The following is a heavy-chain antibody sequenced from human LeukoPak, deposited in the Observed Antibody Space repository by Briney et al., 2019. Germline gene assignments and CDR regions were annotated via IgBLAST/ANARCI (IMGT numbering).Heavy chain of an antibody. CDR2: ISYDGSNK. CDR1: GFTFSNYA. V-gene: IGHV3-30-3*01. CDR3: ARDLSWGSSWSYGMDV. D-gene: IGHD6-13*01. Sequence: GGSLRLSCAASGFTFSNYAMHWVRQAPGKGLEWIAVISYDGSNKYYADSVKGRSTISRDNSKNTLYLQMNSLRAEDTAVYYCARDLSWGSSWSYGMDVWGQGTTVTVSS. J-gene: IGHJ6*02.